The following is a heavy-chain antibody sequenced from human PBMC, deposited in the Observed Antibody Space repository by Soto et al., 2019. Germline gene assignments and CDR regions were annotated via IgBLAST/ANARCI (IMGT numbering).Heavy chain of an antibody. V-gene: IGHV4-30-2*01. Sequence: SETLSLTCAVSCGSISSGGYSWSWIRQPPGKGLEWIGYIYHSGSTYYNPSLKSRVTISVDRSKNQFSLKLSSVTAADTAVYYCARARWLQLLYFDYWGQGTLVTVSS. D-gene: IGHD5-12*01. CDR2: IYHSGST. CDR1: CGSISSGGYS. CDR3: ARARWLQLLYFDY. J-gene: IGHJ4*02.